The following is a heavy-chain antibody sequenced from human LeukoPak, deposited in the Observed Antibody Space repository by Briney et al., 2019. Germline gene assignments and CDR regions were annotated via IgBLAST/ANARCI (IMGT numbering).Heavy chain of an antibody. J-gene: IGHJ3*02. CDR1: GGSISSYY. D-gene: IGHD3-22*01. CDR3: ARDRYYYDSSGYLAFDI. Sequence: PSETLSLTRTVSGGSISSYYWSWIRQPAGKGLEWIGRIYTSGSTNYNPSLKSRVTMSVDTSKNQFSLKLSSVTAADTAVYYCARDRYYYDSSGYLAFDIWGQGTMVTVSS. V-gene: IGHV4-4*07. CDR2: IYTSGST.